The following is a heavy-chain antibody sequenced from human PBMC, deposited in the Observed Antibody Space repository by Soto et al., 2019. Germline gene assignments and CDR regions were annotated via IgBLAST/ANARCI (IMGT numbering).Heavy chain of an antibody. CDR3: ARERVAGYYNVIGY. D-gene: IGHD3-22*01. CDR2: LSYDVRNK. V-gene: IGHV3-30*04. J-gene: IGHJ4*02. Sequence: MNWVRQAPGKGLEWVAVLSYDVRNKFYADSVKGRFIISRDNAKSTLYLQMSSLRTEDTAVYYCARERVAGYYNVIGYWGQGTLVTVSS.